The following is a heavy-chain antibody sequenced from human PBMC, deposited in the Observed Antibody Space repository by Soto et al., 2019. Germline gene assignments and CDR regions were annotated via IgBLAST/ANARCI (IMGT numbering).Heavy chain of an antibody. V-gene: IGHV3-74*01. Sequence: EVQLVESGGGLVQPGGSLRLSCAASGFTFSSHWMHWVRQAPGKGLVWVSRIKTDGSGANYADSVRGRFTISRDNAKNTLYLQMNILRAEDTAVYYCARDLIYGSGSYDYWGQGTLVTVSS. CDR1: GFTFSSHW. CDR2: IKTDGSGA. J-gene: IGHJ4*02. CDR3: ARDLIYGSGSYDY. D-gene: IGHD3-10*01.